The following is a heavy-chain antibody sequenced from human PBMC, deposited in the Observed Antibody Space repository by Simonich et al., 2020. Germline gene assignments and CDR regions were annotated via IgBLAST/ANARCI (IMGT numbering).Heavy chain of an antibody. V-gene: IGHV3-53*04. CDR3: ARDGLGIGYFDY. CDR2: IYNGGST. Sequence: EVQLVESGGGLVQPGGSLRLSCAASGLPVSSNYMSWVRQAPVKWLEWVYVIYNGGSTYYADSVKGRVTISRHNSKNTLYLQMNSLRAEDTAVYYCARDGLGIGYFDYWGQGTLVTVSS. J-gene: IGHJ4*02. D-gene: IGHD3-16*01. CDR1: GLPVSSNY.